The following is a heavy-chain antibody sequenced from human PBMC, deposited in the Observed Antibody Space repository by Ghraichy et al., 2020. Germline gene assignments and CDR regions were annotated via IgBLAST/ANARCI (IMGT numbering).Heavy chain of an antibody. Sequence: GGSLRLSCAASGLTFSSYEMNWVRQAPGKGLEWVSYISSSGSTIYYADSVKGRFTISRDNAKNSLYLQMNSLRAEDTAVYYCAREKDSGYDLSFDYWGHGTLVTVSS. D-gene: IGHD5-12*01. CDR1: GLTFSSYE. V-gene: IGHV3-48*03. J-gene: IGHJ4*01. CDR3: AREKDSGYDLSFDY. CDR2: ISSSGSTI.